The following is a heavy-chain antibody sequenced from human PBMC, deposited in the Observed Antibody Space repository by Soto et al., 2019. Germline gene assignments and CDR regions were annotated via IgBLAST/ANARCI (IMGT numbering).Heavy chain of an antibody. J-gene: IGHJ5*02. D-gene: IGHD1-26*01. V-gene: IGHV1-69*13. Sequence: SVKVSCKASGGTFSSYAISWVRQAPGQGLEWMGGIIPIFGTANYAQKFQGRVTITADESTSTAYMELSSLRSEDTAVYYCAREYYPSGWFDPWGQGTLVTVSS. CDR3: AREYYPSGWFDP. CDR2: IIPIFGTA. CDR1: GGTFSSYA.